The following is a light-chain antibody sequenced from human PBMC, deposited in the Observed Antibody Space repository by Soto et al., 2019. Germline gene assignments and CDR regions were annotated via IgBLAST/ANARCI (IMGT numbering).Light chain of an antibody. Sequence: QSALTQPASVSGSPGQSITISCTGTSSDVGSYNLVSWFQQHPGKAPKLMIYEVSKRPSGVSNRFSGSKSGNTASLTISGLRAEDGADYYCCSFAGSSTPVVFGEGPSSPS. CDR2: EVS. CDR3: CSFAGSSTPVV. J-gene: IGLJ2*01. V-gene: IGLV2-23*02. CDR1: SSDVGSYNL.